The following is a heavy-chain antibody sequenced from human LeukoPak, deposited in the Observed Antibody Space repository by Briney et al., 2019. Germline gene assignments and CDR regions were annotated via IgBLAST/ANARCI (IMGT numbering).Heavy chain of an antibody. D-gene: IGHD3-22*01. V-gene: IGHV7-4-1*02. CDR2: INTNTGNP. CDR3: ARGGYYYDSSGYYAHYYYYYYMDV. Sequence: ASVTVSCKASGHTFTSYAMNWVRQAPGQGLEWMGWINTNTGNPTYAQGFTGRFVFSLDTSVSTAYLQISSLKAEDTAVYYCARGGYYYDSSGYYAHYYYYYYMDVWGKGTTVTVSS. CDR1: GHTFTSYA. J-gene: IGHJ6*03.